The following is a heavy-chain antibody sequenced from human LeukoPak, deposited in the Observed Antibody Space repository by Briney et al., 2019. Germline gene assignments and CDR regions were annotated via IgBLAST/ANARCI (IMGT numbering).Heavy chain of an antibody. J-gene: IGHJ6*02. Sequence: SETLSLTCAVYGGSFSGYYWSWIRQPPGKGLEWIGEINHSGSTNYNPSLKSRVTISVDTSKNQFSLKLSSVTAADTAVYYCAGNSAYYYYYYGMDVWGQGTTVTVSS. CDR1: GGSFSGYY. V-gene: IGHV4-34*01. CDR2: INHSGST. D-gene: IGHD4-23*01. CDR3: AGNSAYYYYYYGMDV.